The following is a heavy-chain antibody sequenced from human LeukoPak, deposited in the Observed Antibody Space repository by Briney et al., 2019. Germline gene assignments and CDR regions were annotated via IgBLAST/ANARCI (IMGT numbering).Heavy chain of an antibody. CDR3: ARVSRGRPNTYYFDY. Sequence: SETLSLTCTVSGGSFSNYFRGWIRQPPGKGLEWIGYIYYSGSTNYNPSLKSRVTISVDTSKNQFSLKLSSVTAADTAVYYCARVSRGRPNTYYFDYWGQGTLVTVSS. CDR1: GGSFSNYF. CDR2: IYYSGST. V-gene: IGHV4-59*01. D-gene: IGHD4/OR15-4a*01. J-gene: IGHJ4*02.